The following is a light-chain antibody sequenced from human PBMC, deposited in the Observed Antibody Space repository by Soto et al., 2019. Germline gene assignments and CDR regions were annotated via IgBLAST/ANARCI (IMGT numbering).Light chain of an antibody. Sequence: QAGLTHPPSASGTAGQRVTSACSGSSSNIGSNTVNWYQQLPGTAPKLLIYSNNQRPSGVPDRFSGSKSGTSASLAISGLQSEDEADYYCAAWDDSLNGPSYVFGTGTKVTVL. CDR2: SNN. CDR1: SSNIGSNT. J-gene: IGLJ1*01. V-gene: IGLV1-44*01. CDR3: AAWDDSLNGPSYV.